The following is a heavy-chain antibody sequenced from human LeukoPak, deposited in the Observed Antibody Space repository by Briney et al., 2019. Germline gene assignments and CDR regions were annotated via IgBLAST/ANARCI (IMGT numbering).Heavy chain of an antibody. CDR1: GGSISSGDYY. CDR3: ARTYYYGSGSYGLSPPIWFDP. D-gene: IGHD3-10*01. CDR2: IYYSGST. V-gene: IGHV4-30-4*01. Sequence: SQTLSLTCTVSGGSISSGDYYWSWIRQPPGKGLEWIGYIYYSGSTYYNPSLKSRVTISVDTSKNQFSLKLSSVTAADTAVYYCARTYYYGSGSYGLSPPIWFDPWGQGTLVTVSS. J-gene: IGHJ5*02.